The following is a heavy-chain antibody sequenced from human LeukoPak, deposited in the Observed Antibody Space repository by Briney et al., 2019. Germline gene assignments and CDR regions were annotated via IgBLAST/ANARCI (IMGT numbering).Heavy chain of an antibody. D-gene: IGHD3-3*01. CDR2: IYYSGST. CDR1: GGSISSSSYY. J-gene: IGHJ4*02. V-gene: IGHV4-39*01. Sequence: PSETLSLTCTVSGGSISSSSYYWGWIRQPPGKGLEWIGSIYYSGSTYYNPSLKSRVTISVDTSKNQFSLKLSSVTAADTAVYYCARLGFFGVVITDYWGQGTLVTVSS. CDR3: ARLGFFGVVITDY.